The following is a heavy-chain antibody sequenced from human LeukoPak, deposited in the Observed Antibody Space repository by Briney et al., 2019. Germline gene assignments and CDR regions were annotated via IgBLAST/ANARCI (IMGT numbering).Heavy chain of an antibody. J-gene: IGHJ5*02. V-gene: IGHV3-21*01. CDR2: ISSSSSYI. Sequence: GGSLRLSCAASGFTFSSYEMNWVRQAPGKGLEWVSSISSSSSYIYYADSVKGRFTISRDNAKNSLYLQMNSLRAEDTAVYYCASSPWPTHHQFDPWGQGTLVTVSS. CDR3: ASSPWPTHHQFDP. CDR1: GFTFSSYE.